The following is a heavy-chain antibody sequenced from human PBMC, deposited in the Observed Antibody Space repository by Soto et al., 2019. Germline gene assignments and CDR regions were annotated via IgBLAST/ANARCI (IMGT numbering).Heavy chain of an antibody. V-gene: IGHV4-4*02. CDR2: IYHSGST. D-gene: IGHD6-13*01. CDR1: GGSISSSNW. CDR3: ARDSRYSSSWSGDWFDP. J-gene: IGHJ5*02. Sequence: QVQLQESGPGLVKPSGTLSLTCDVSGGSISSSNWWRWVRQPPGKGLEWIGEIYHSGSTNYNPALQSRVTISVGKSKNQFSLKLSSVTAADTAVYYCARDSRYSSSWSGDWFDPWGQGTLVTVSS.